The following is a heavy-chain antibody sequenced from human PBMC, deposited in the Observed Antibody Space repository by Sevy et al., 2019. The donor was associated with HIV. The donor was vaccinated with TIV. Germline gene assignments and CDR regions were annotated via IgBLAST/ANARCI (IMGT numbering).Heavy chain of an antibody. CDR3: ARDGQLYSSSSGGYCYNGMDV. J-gene: IGHJ6*02. CDR1: GYTFTNYG. V-gene: IGHV1-18*01. D-gene: IGHD6-6*01. CDR2: ISPDNGKT. Sequence: ASVKVSCKASGYTFTNYGISWVRQAPGQGLEWMGWISPDNGKTNFAQKFQDKFTMTTDTSTSTAYMELRSLTSDDTAVYYCARDGQLYSSSSGGYCYNGMDVWGQGTMVTVSS.